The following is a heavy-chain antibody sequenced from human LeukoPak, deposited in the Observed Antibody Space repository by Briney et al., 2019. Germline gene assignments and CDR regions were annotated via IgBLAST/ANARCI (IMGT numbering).Heavy chain of an antibody. D-gene: IGHD3-22*01. Sequence: SQTLSLTCTVSGDSISSGDYYWSWIRQPAGKGLEWIGRISSSGSTNYNPSLKSQVTISVDTSKNQFSLKLSSVTAADTAVYFCARGPYSYDSSGALDIWGQGTMVTVSS. J-gene: IGHJ3*02. CDR2: ISSSGST. CDR1: GDSISSGDYY. V-gene: IGHV4-61*02. CDR3: ARGPYSYDSSGALDI.